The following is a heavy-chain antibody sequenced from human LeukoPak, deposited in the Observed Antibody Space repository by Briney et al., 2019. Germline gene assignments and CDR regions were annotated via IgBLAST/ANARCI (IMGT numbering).Heavy chain of an antibody. D-gene: IGHD3-3*01. CDR2: IRSKAYGGTT. CDR3: TRDKDFWSGPYYYYYYGMDV. V-gene: IGHV3-49*04. J-gene: IGHJ6*02. Sequence: PGGSLRLSCTASGFTFGDYAMSWVRQAPGKGLEWVGFIRSKAYGGTTEYAASVKGRFTISRDDSKSIAYLQVNSLKTEDTAVYYCTRDKDFWSGPYYYYYYGMDVWGQGTTVTVSS. CDR1: GFTFGDYA.